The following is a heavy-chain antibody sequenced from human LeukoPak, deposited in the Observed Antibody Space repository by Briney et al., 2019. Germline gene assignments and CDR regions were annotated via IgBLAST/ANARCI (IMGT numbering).Heavy chain of an antibody. CDR3: ARTKTTVTTAFDY. CDR1: GGTFSSYA. J-gene: IGHJ4*02. Sequence: GASVKVSCKASGGTFSSYAISWVRQAPGQGLEWMGGIIPIFGTANYAQKFQGRVTITTDESTSTAYMELSSLRSEDTAVYYCARTKTTVTTAFDYWGQGTLVTVSS. D-gene: IGHD4-17*01. CDR2: IIPIFGTA. V-gene: IGHV1-69*05.